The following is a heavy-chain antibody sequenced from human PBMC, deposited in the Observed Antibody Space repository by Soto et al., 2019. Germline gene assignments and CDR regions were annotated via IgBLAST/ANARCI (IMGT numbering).Heavy chain of an antibody. CDR2: IYYSGST. J-gene: IGHJ4*02. CDR3: AIQSLDDYIWGSYRPPLDY. D-gene: IGHD3-16*02. Sequence: SETLSLTCTVSGGSISSSSYYWGWIRQPPGKGLEWIGSIYYSGSTYYNPSLKSRVTISVDTSKNQFSLKLSSVTAADTAVYYCAIQSLDDYIWGSYRPPLDYWGQGTLVTVSS. CDR1: GGSISSSSYY. V-gene: IGHV4-39*01.